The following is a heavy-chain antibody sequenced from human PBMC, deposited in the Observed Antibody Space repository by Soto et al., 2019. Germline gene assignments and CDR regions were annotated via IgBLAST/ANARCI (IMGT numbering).Heavy chain of an antibody. D-gene: IGHD3-3*01. Sequence: GRSLRLSCAASGFTFSSYGMHWVRQAPGKGLEWVAVISYDGSNKYYADSVKGRFTISRDNSKNTLYLQMNSLRAEDTAVYYCAKKSGVVLRFLEWSYYFDYWGQGTLVTVSS. CDR3: AKKSGVVLRFLEWSYYFDY. J-gene: IGHJ4*02. CDR1: GFTFSSYG. CDR2: ISYDGSNK. V-gene: IGHV3-30*18.